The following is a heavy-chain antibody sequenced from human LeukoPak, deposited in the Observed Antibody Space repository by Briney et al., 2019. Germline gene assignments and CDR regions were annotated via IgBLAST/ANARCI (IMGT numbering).Heavy chain of an antibody. V-gene: IGHV4-39*07. Sequence: SSETLSLTCTVSGGYIITSGHYWGWIRQPPGKGLEWIGSVYDTGVNTTNPFFRSRMSISVDTSKNQFSLNLTSVTAADAAVYYCARERSSSGGHNWFDPWGQGTLVTVSS. CDR1: GGYIITSGHY. CDR3: ARERSSSGGHNWFDP. D-gene: IGHD4-23*01. J-gene: IGHJ5*02. CDR2: VYDTGVN.